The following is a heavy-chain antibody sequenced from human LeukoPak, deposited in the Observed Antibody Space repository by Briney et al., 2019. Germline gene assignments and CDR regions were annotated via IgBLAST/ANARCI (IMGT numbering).Heavy chain of an antibody. Sequence: SETLSLTCAVYGGSFSGYYWSWIRQPPGKGLEWIGEINHSGSTNYNPSLKSRVTMSVDTSKNQFSLKLSSVTAADTAVYYCARSAGTGWFDPWGQGTLVTVSS. J-gene: IGHJ5*02. CDR3: ARSAGTGWFDP. CDR1: GGSFSGYY. CDR2: INHSGST. D-gene: IGHD6-13*01. V-gene: IGHV4-34*01.